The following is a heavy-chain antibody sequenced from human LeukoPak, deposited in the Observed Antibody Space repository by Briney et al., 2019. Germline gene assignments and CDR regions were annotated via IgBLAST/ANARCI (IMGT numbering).Heavy chain of an antibody. CDR2: LYIGGNT. CDR1: GFTFSSSA. J-gene: IGHJ4*02. D-gene: IGHD5-18*01. CDR3: MTAAGYNFGQY. V-gene: IGHV3-23*05. Sequence: GSLRLSCAASGFTFSSSAMSWVRQVPGKGLEWVSALYIGGNTYYADSVRGRFTISRDNSKNTLYLQMNSLRAEDTAIYYCMTAAGYNFGQYWGQGTLVTVSS.